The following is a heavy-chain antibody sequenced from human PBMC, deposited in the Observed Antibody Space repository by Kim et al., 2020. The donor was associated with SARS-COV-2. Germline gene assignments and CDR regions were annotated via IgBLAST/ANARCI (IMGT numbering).Heavy chain of an antibody. CDR2: INHSGST. Sequence: SETLSLTCAVYGGSFSGDYWSWIRQPPGKGLEWIGEINHSGSTNYNPSLKSRVTISVDTSKNQFSLKLSSVTAADTAVYYCARPGTGFDYLGQGTRVPVSS. D-gene: IGHD1-1*01. CDR3: ARPGTGFDY. V-gene: IGHV4-34*01. J-gene: IGHJ4*02. CDR1: GGSFSGDY.